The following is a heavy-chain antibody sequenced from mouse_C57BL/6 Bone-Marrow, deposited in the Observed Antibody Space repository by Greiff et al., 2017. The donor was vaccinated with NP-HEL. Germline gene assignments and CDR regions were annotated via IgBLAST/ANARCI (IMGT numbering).Heavy chain of an antibody. CDR1: GYTFTDYY. CDR3: AKGGYYGSSRG. CDR2: INPYNGGT. V-gene: IGHV1-19*01. J-gene: IGHJ2*01. Sequence: EVQLQESGPVLVKPGASVKMSCKASGYTFTDYYMNWVKQSHGKSLEWIGVINPYNGGTSYNQKFKGKATLTVDKSSSTAYMELNSLTSEDSAVYYCAKGGYYGSSRGWGQGTTLTVSS. D-gene: IGHD1-1*01.